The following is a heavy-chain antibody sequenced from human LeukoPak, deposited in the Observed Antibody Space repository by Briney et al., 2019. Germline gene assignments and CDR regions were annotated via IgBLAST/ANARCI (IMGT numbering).Heavy chain of an antibody. J-gene: IGHJ4*02. CDR2: IIPILGIA. V-gene: IGHV1-69*04. D-gene: IGHD5-18*01. CDR1: GGTFSSYA. CDR3: AKDNVDTAMVVDY. Sequence: SVKVSCKASGGTFSSYAISWVRQAPGQGLEWMGRIIPILGIANYAQKFQGRVTITADKSTSTAYMELSSLRSEDTAVYYCAKDNVDTAMVVDYWGQGTLVTVSS.